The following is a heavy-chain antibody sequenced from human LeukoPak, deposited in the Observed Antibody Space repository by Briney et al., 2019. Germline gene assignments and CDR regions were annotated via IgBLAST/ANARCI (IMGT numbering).Heavy chain of an antibody. CDR2: IIPILGIA. Sequence: ASVKVSCKASGGTFSSYAISWVRQAPGQGLEWMGRIIPILGIANYAQKFQGRVTMTRNTSLSTAYMELTSLKSEDTAVYYCARGLGTYWGKDFLNWFDPWGQGTLVTVSS. CDR1: GGTFSSYA. V-gene: IGHV1-69*04. CDR3: ARGLGTYWGKDFLNWFDP. D-gene: IGHD3-16*01. J-gene: IGHJ5*02.